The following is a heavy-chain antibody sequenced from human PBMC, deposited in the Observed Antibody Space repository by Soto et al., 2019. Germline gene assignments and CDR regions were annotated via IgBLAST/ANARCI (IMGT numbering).Heavy chain of an antibody. CDR1: GFTFSSYA. Sequence: GGSLRLSCAASGFTFSSYAMSWVRQAPGKGLEWVSAISGSGGSTYYADSVKGRFTISRDNSKNTLYLQMNSLRAEDTAVYYCANDFRSSGYPNYWGQGTLVTASS. V-gene: IGHV3-23*01. CDR3: ANDFRSSGYPNY. CDR2: ISGSGGST. D-gene: IGHD3-22*01. J-gene: IGHJ4*02.